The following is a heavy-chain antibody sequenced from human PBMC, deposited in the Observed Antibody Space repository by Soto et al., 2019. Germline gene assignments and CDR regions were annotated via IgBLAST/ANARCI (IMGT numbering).Heavy chain of an antibody. V-gene: IGHV4-59*01. Sequence: QVQLQESGPGLVKPSETLSLTCTVSGGSISSYYWSWIRQPPGKGLEWIGYIYYSGSTNYNPSLKSRVTISVDTSKNQFSLKLSSVTAADTAVYYCARGRVAATGYYYYGMDVWGQGTTVTVSS. CDR1: GGSISSYY. J-gene: IGHJ6*02. CDR3: ARGRVAATGYYYYGMDV. D-gene: IGHD2-15*01. CDR2: IYYSGST.